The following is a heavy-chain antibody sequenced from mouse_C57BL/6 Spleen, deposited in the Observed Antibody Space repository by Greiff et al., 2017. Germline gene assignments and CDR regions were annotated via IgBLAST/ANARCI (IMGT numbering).Heavy chain of an antibody. J-gene: IGHJ2*01. V-gene: IGHV1-55*01. CDR3: ARRGIATHY. D-gene: IGHD1-1*01. CDR2: IYPGSGST. CDR1: GYTFTSYW. Sequence: QVQLQQPGAELVKPGASVKMSCKASGYTFTSYWITWVKQRPGQGLEWIGDIYPGSGSTTSNEKFKNKATLTVDTSSSTAYMQLSSLTSEDSAVYYWARRGIATHYWGQGATLTVSS.